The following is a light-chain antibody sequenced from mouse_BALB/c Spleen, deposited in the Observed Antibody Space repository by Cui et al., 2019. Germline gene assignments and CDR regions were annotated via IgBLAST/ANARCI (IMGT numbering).Light chain of an antibody. CDR3: QQWSSNPPT. V-gene: IGKV4-68*01. CDR1: SSVSY. CDR2: LTS. J-gene: IGKJ5*01. Sequence: IVLTQSLALMSASPGEKVTMTCSASSSVSYMYWYQQKPRSSPKPWIYLTSNLASGVPARFSGSGSGTSYSLTISSMEAEDAATYYCQQWSSNPPTFGAGTKLELK.